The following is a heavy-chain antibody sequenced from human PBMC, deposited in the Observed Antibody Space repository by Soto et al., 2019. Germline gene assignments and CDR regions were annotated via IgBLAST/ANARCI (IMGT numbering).Heavy chain of an antibody. CDR2: VYWDDDI. CDR3: ALRPYGYQYYFNH. V-gene: IGHV2-5*02. D-gene: IGHD5-18*01. J-gene: IGHJ4*02. CDR1: GFSLSTRGVG. Sequence: QITLKESGPTLVKPTQILTLTCTFSGFSLSTRGVGVGWIRQPPGKALQWLALVYWDDDIWCSPSLNSRLTITTDTSKNQVVLTMTNMDPCDTATYFCALRPYGYQYYFNHVGEGTPVTVSS.